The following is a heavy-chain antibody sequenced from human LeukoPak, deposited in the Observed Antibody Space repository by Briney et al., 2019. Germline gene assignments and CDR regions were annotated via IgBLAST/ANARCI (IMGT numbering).Heavy chain of an antibody. D-gene: IGHD3-10*01. J-gene: IGHJ4*02. V-gene: IGHV4-38-2*01. CDR2: LYAAGDT. CDR3: AGGIVRGVPGW. CDR1: GYSISSGYH. Sequence: SETLSLTCAVSGYSISSGYHWGWTRQPPGKGLEWIGSLYAAGDTYYSPSLKSGVTISLDKDNNLSPHDLRAGPGADTAVYCCAGGIVRGVPGWWGQGTLVTVSS.